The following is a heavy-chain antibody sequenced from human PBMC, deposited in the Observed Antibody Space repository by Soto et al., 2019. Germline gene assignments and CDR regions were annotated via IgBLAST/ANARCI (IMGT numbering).Heavy chain of an antibody. CDR1: GGSISSGGYY. CDR3: ARDFLDDYYYYGMDV. Sequence: QVQLQESGPGLVKPSQTLSLTCTVSGGSISSGGYYWSWIRQHPGKGLEWIGYIYYSGSTYYNPSLKSRVTISVDTSKNQFSLKLSSVTVADTAVYYCARDFLDDYYYYGMDVWGQGTTVTVSS. CDR2: IYYSGST. V-gene: IGHV4-31*03. J-gene: IGHJ6*02.